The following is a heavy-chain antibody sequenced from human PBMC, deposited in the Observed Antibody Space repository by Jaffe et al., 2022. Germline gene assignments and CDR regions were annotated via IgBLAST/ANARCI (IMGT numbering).Heavy chain of an antibody. Sequence: EVQLVQSGAAVREPGESLKISCKASGYDFSTYWIAWVRQKPGKSLEWLGTIYPDDSDTRYSPSWQGQVTISADKSISTAYLQWSSLKASDTAIYYCARQAIGDFWGQGTLVTVSS. CDR3: ARQAIGDF. CDR2: IYPDDSDT. J-gene: IGHJ4*02. D-gene: IGHD3-10*01. V-gene: IGHV5-51*01. CDR1: GYDFSTYW.